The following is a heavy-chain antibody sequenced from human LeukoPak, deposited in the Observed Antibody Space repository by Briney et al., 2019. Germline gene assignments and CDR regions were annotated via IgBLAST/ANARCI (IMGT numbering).Heavy chain of an antibody. CDR3: ARDAIQLLTHCGMDV. CDR1: GYTFTSYY. D-gene: IGHD5-18*01. Sequence: ASAKVSCKASGYTFTSYYMHWVRQAPGQGLEWMGIINPGGGSTSYAQKFQGRVTMTRDTSTSTVYMELSSLRSEDTAVYYCARDAIQLLTHCGMDVWGQGTTATVSS. J-gene: IGHJ6*02. V-gene: IGHV1-46*01. CDR2: INPGGGST.